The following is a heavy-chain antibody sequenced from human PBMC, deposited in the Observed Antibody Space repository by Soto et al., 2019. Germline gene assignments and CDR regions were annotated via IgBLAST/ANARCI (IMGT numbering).Heavy chain of an antibody. J-gene: IGHJ5*02. V-gene: IGHV4-39*07. D-gene: IGHD2-15*01. Sequence: PSVTLSLTCTVAGGSISSSRCHWGWIRQPPGKGLEWIGEINHSGSTNYNPSLKSRVTISVDTSKNQFSLKLSSVTAADTAVYYCARARIVVVVAAKWNWFDPWGQGTLVTVSS. CDR3: ARARIVVVVAAKWNWFDP. CDR1: GGSISSSRCH. CDR2: INHSGST.